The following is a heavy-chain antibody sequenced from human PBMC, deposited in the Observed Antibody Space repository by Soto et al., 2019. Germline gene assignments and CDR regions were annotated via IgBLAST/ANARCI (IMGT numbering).Heavy chain of an antibody. V-gene: IGHV3-48*01. CDR2: ISSSSSTI. Sequence: GGSLRLSCAASGFTFSNYNMNWVRQAPGKGLEWVSYISSSSSTIYYADSVKGRFTISRDSAKSSLYLQMNSLRAEDTAVYFCAGDGNILTGYSMYFYYYMDVWGKGTTVTVSS. CDR1: GFTFSNYN. D-gene: IGHD3-9*01. J-gene: IGHJ6*03. CDR3: AGDGNILTGYSMYFYYYMDV.